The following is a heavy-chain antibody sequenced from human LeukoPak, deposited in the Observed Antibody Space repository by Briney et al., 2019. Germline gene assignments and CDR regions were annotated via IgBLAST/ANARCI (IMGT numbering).Heavy chain of an antibody. CDR3: ARHPPRDGSAFDY. V-gene: IGHV4-34*12. CDR2: IIEKGNA. J-gene: IGHJ4*02. CDR1: GGSFSSYS. Sequence: PSETLSLTCALYGGSFSSYSWSWTWIRQTPEKGLEWIGEIIEKGNANYNPSLKSRVTIDLDTSKNQFSLKLGSVTAADTAVYYCARHPPRDGSAFDYWGQGTLVTVSS.